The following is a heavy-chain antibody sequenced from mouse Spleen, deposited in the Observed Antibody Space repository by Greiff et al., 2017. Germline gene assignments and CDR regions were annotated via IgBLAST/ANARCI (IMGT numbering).Heavy chain of an antibody. D-gene: IGHD2-3*01. CDR3: TRVCDGYYFFDY. V-gene: IGHV1-5*01. CDR1: GYTFTSYW. CDR2: IYPGNSDT. Sequence: EVQLQQSGTVLARPGASVKMSCKASGYTFTSYWMHWVKQRPGQGLEWIGAIYPGNSDTSYNQKFKGKAKLTAVTSTSTAYMELSSLTNEDSAVYYCTRVCDGYYFFDYWGQGTTLTVSS. J-gene: IGHJ2*01.